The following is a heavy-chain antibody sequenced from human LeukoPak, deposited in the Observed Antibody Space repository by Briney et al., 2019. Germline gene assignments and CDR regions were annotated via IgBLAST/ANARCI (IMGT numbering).Heavy chain of an antibody. CDR3: AKGLFDWLSDTDY. Sequence: GSLRLSCVASGFTFSGCAMSWVRQAPGKGLEWVSAIRGSGITTYYADSVKGRFTISRDNSKDTLYLQMNSLRAEDTAVYYCAKGLFDWLSDTDYWGQGTLVTVSS. D-gene: IGHD3-9*01. V-gene: IGHV3-23*01. J-gene: IGHJ4*02. CDR1: GFTFSGCA. CDR2: IRGSGITT.